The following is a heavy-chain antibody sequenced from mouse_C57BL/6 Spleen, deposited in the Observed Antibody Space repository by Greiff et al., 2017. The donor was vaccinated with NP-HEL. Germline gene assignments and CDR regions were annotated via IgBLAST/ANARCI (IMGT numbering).Heavy chain of an antibody. J-gene: IGHJ1*03. CDR3: AKQGNYYGSSYEYFDV. CDR1: GFTFSSYT. D-gene: IGHD1-1*01. Sequence: EVKLVESGGGLVKPGGSLKLSCAASGFTFSSYTMSWVRQTPEKRLEWVATISGGGGNTYYPDSVKGRFTISRDNAKNTLYLQMSSLRSEDTALYYCAKQGNYYGSSYEYFDVWGTGTTVTVSS. CDR2: ISGGGGNT. V-gene: IGHV5-9*01.